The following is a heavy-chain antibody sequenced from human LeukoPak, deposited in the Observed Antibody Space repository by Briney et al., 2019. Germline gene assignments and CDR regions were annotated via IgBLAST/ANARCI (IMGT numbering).Heavy chain of an antibody. V-gene: IGHV1-2*02. CDR1: GYTFTGYY. Sequence: ASVKVSCKASGYTFTGYYMHWVRQAPGQGLEWMGWINPNSGGTNYAQKFQGRVTMTRDTSISTAYMELGRLRSDDTAVYYCAGPFYGDYGYYYYYGMDVWGQGTTVTVSS. D-gene: IGHD4-17*01. CDR3: AGPFYGDYGYYYYYGMDV. J-gene: IGHJ6*02. CDR2: INPNSGGT.